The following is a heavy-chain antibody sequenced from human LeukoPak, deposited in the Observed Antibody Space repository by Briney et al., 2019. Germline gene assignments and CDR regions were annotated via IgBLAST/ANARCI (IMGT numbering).Heavy chain of an antibody. J-gene: IGHJ4*02. CDR2: IIPIFGTA. CDR1: GGTFSSYA. CDR3: ARVYWNDELGGRDPDY. Sequence: AASVKLSCKASGGTFSSYAISWVRQAPGQGLEWMGGIIPIFGTANYAQKFQGRVTITADESTSTAYMELSSLRSEDTAVYYCARVYWNDELGGRDPDYWGQGTLVTVSS. V-gene: IGHV1-69*13. D-gene: IGHD1-1*01.